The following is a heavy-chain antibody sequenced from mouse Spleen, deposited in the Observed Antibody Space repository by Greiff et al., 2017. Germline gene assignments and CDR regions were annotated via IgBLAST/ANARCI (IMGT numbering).Heavy chain of an antibody. V-gene: IGHV5-17*01. Sequence: EVKLVESGGGLVKPGGSLKLSCAASGFTFSDYGMHWVRQAPEKGLEWVAYISSGSSTIYYADTVKGRFTISRDNAKNTLFLQMTSLRSEDTAMYYCARWLLLLDCWGQGTSVTVSS. CDR3: ARWLLLLDC. CDR2: ISSGSSTI. J-gene: IGHJ4*01. CDR1: GFTFSDYG. D-gene: IGHD2-3*01.